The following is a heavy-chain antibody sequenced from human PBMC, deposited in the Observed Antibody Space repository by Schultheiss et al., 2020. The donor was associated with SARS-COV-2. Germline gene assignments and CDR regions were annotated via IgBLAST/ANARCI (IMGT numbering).Heavy chain of an antibody. J-gene: IGHJ6*03. V-gene: IGHV3-21*04. CDR3: ASSPDLVVPAGTHYYYMDV. CDR2: ISWNSGSI. D-gene: IGHD2-2*01. CDR1: GFTFSSYS. Sequence: GGSLRLSCAASGFTFSSYSMSWVRQAPGKGLEWVSGISWNSGSIGYADSVKGRFTISRDNAKNSLYLQMNSLRAEDTAVYYCASSPDLVVPAGTHYYYMDVWGKGTTVTVSS.